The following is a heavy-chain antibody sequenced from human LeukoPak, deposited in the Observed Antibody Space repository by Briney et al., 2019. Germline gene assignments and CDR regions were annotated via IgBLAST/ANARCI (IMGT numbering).Heavy chain of an antibody. J-gene: IGHJ4*02. CDR1: GFTFSHYG. D-gene: IGHD1-26*01. CDR3: ARTAWELRTPIDY. V-gene: IGHV3-21*01. Sequence: GGSLRLSCAASGFTFSHYGMNWVRQAPGKGLEWVSSISSSSSYIYYADSVKGRFTISRDNAKNSLYLQMNSLRAEDTAVYYCARTAWELRTPIDYWGQGTLVTVSS. CDR2: ISSSSSYI.